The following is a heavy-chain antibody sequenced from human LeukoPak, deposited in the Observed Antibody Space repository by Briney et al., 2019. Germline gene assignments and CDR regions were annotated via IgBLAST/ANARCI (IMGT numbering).Heavy chain of an antibody. J-gene: IGHJ4*02. CDR3: ARDYRRWTVLGQIWPYY. CDR1: GYTFTGYY. CDR2: INPNSGGT. D-gene: IGHD3/OR15-3a*01. Sequence: ASVKVSCKASGYTFTGYYMHWVRQAPGQGLEWMGWINPNSGGTNYAQKFQGRVTMTRDTSISTAYMELSRLRSDDTAVYYCARDYRRWTVLGQIWPYYWGQGTLVTVSS. V-gene: IGHV1-2*02.